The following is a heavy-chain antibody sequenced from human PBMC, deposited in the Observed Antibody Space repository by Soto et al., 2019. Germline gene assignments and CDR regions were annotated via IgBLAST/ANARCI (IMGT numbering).Heavy chain of an antibody. CDR1: GGSISSYY. J-gene: IGHJ6*02. V-gene: IGHV4-4*07. CDR2: IYTSGST. CDR3: ARVEVSSSRWGYYYYYGMDV. D-gene: IGHD6-13*01. Sequence: KPSETLSLTCTVSGGSISSYYWSWIRQPAGKGLEWIGRIYTSGSTNYNPSLKSRVTMSVDTSKNQFSLKLSSVTAADTAVYYCARVEVSSSRWGYYYYYGMDVWGQGTTVTVSS.